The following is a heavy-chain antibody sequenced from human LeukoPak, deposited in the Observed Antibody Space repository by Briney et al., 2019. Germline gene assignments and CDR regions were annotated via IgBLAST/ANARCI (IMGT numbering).Heavy chain of an antibody. CDR2: IKQDESEK. Sequence: GGSLRLSCAASGFTFSSYGMHWVRQAPGRGLEWVANIKQDESEKYHVDSVKGRFTISRDNAKNSLYLQMNSLRAEDTAVYYCARDRAGSYWGQGTLVIVSS. V-gene: IGHV3-7*01. J-gene: IGHJ4*02. CDR1: GFTFSSYG. CDR3: ARDRAGSY. D-gene: IGHD3-10*01.